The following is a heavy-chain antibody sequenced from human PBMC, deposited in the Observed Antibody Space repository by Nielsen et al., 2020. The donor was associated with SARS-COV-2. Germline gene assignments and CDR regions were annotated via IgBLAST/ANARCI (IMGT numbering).Heavy chain of an antibody. D-gene: IGHD4-23*01. CDR2: ISYDGSNK. J-gene: IGHJ4*02. CDR1: GFTFSSYA. Sequence: GESLKISCSASGFTFSSYAMHWVRQAPGKGLEWVAVISYDGSNKYYADSVKGRFTISRDNSKNTLYLQMNSLRAEDTAVYYCASPDYGGNSLKIDYWGQGTLVTVSS. CDR3: ASPDYGGNSLKIDY. V-gene: IGHV3-30*04.